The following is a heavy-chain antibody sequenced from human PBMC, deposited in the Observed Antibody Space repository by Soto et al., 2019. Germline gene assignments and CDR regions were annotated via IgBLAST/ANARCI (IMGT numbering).Heavy chain of an antibody. Sequence: PSESLSLTCAVHVGSFSGYYWSWIRQPPGKGLEWIGEINHSGSTNYNPSLKSRVTISVDTSKNQFSLKLSSVTAADTAVYYCARALQYCSGGSCPFDYWGQGTLVTVSS. CDR2: INHSGST. D-gene: IGHD2-15*01. V-gene: IGHV4-34*01. J-gene: IGHJ4*02. CDR1: VGSFSGYY. CDR3: ARALQYCSGGSCPFDY.